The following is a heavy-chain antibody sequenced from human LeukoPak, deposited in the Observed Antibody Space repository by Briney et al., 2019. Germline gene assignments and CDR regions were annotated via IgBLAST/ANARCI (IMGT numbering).Heavy chain of an antibody. Sequence: GGCLRLSCAASGFTFSSYAMHWVRQAPGKGLEWMAVISYDGSNKYYADSVKGRFTISRDNSKNTLYLQMNSLRAEDTAVYYCARDFSMNYDFWSGYRDKYWFDPWGQGTLVTVSS. J-gene: IGHJ5*02. CDR1: GFTFSSYA. CDR3: ARDFSMNYDFWSGYRDKYWFDP. V-gene: IGHV3-30-3*01. CDR2: ISYDGSNK. D-gene: IGHD3-3*01.